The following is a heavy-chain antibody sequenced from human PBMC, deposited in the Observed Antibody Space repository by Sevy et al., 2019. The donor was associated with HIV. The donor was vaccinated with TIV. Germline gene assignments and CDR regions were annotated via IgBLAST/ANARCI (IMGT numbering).Heavy chain of an antibody. D-gene: IGHD4-17*01. CDR1: GFTISDYY. CDR2: ISGSGDII. CDR3: ARDHVKDGDLGDYYYYAMDV. Sequence: GGSLRLSCAASGFTISDYYMSWIRQAPGKGLEWLSYISGSGDIIYYADSVKGRFTISRDNAKNSLYLQMNSLRAEDTAVYYCARDHVKDGDLGDYYYYAMDVWGQGTSVTVSS. J-gene: IGHJ6*02. V-gene: IGHV3-11*01.